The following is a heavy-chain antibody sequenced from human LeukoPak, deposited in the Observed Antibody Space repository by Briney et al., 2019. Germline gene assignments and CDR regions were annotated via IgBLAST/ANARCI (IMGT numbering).Heavy chain of an antibody. D-gene: IGHD3-22*01. CDR2: IKQDGSEK. Sequence: GGSLRLSCAASGFTFSSYWMSWVRQAPGKGLEWVADIKQDGSEKHYVDSVKGRFTISRDNAKNSLDLQMNSLRAEDTAVYYCARGTYYPGLWGQGTLVTVSP. CDR1: GFTFSSYW. CDR3: ARGTYYPGL. V-gene: IGHV3-7*05. J-gene: IGHJ4*02.